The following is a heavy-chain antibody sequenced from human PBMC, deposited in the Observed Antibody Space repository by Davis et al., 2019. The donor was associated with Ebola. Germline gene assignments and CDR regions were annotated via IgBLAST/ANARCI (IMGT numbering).Heavy chain of an antibody. J-gene: IGHJ6*04. Sequence: PGGSLRLSCAASGLTVSANHMTWVRQAPGKGLEWVSVIFTGGRTYYTDSVKGRFTISRDNSKNTLNLDLNSLRAEDAAVYYCAKIRKGSHGVDVWGKGTTVTVSS. D-gene: IGHD2-15*01. V-gene: IGHV3-53*01. CDR2: IFTGGRT. CDR1: GLTVSANH. CDR3: AKIRKGSHGVDV.